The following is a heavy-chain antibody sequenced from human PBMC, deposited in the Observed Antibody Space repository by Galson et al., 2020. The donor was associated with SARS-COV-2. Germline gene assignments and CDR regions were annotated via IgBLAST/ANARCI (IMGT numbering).Heavy chain of an antibody. D-gene: IGHD4-4*01. V-gene: IGHV3-74*01. CDR3: AREFLGVTPDFDY. CDR1: GFTFSSYW. Sequence: GEALKISCAAPGFTFSSYWMHWVRQAPGKGLVWVSRNNSDGSSTSYADSVKGRFTISRDNAKNTLYLQMNSLRAEDTAVYYCAREFLGVTPDFDYWGKGTLVTVSS. J-gene: IGHJ4*02. CDR2: NNSDGSST.